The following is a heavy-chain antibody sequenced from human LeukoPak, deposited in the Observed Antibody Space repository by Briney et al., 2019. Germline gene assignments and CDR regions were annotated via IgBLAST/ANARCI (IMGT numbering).Heavy chain of an antibody. J-gene: IGHJ4*02. V-gene: IGHV4-34*01. CDR3: ASGRRRFDY. CDR1: GGSFSGYY. Sequence: SETLSLTCAVYGGSFSGYYWSWIRQPPGKGLEWIGEINHSGSTNYNPSLKSRVTISVDTSKNQFSLKLSSVTAADTAVYYCASGRRRFDYWGQGTLVTVSS. CDR2: INHSGST.